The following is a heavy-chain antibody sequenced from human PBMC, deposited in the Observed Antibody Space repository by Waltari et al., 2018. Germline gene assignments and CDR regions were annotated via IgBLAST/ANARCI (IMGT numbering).Heavy chain of an antibody. CDR1: GFTFSYYA. CDR2: ISYDSINT. V-gene: IGHV3-30*15. J-gene: IGHJ4*02. CDR3: ARRGVTGREAAPPDY. Sequence: QVQLVESGGGVVQPGTSLRLSCAAPGFTFSYYAIHWVRQAPGKGLEWVAVISYDSINTFYADSVKGRFTISRDNSKNTLFLQMSSLRDDDTALYYCARRGVTGREAAPPDYWGQGTLVTVSS. D-gene: IGHD2-15*01.